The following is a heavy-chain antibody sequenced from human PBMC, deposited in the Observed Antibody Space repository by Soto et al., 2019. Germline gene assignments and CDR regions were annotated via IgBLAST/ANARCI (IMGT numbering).Heavy chain of an antibody. CDR1: GYTFTDYD. V-gene: IGHV1-8*01. Sequence: QVQLVQSWAEVVKPGASVKVSCKAYGYTFTDYDINWVRQAAGRGLEWMGWMNPNTGNTAYAQKFQGRLTLSRDTSMGTAYMDLSSLTSDDTAVYYCARGFSSYSDFWAQGTLVTVSS. CDR3: ARGFSSYSDF. CDR2: MNPNTGNT. D-gene: IGHD6-13*01. J-gene: IGHJ4*02.